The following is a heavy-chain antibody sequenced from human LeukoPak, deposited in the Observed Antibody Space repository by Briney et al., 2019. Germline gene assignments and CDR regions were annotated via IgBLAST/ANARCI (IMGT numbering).Heavy chain of an antibody. CDR3: AREPPRGDIDY. CDR1: GYSISSSSYY. V-gene: IGHV4-39*07. CDR2: IYYSGST. J-gene: IGHJ4*02. Sequence: SETLSLTCAVSGYSISSSSYYWGWIRQPPGKGLEWIGSIYYSGSTYYNPSLKSRVTISVDTSKNQFSLKLSSVTAADTAVYYCAREPPRGDIDYWGQGTLVTVSS. D-gene: IGHD2-21*02.